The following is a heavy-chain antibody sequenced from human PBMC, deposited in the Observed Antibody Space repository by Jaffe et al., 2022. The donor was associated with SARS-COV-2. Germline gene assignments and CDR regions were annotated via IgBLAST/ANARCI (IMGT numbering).Heavy chain of an antibody. V-gene: IGHV1-46*02. CDR2: INTGSGDT. Sequence: QVQLVQSGAEVRKPGASVKVSCKASGYIFNAYHMHWVRQAPGRGLEWLGIINTGSGDTRFAQKFQGRLTMTTDTSTNTVYMDLSSLKSDDSAVYYCASPVFLSGYYRIDAFDLWGQGTMVTVSS. CDR1: GYIFNAYH. J-gene: IGHJ3*01. D-gene: IGHD3-3*01. CDR3: ASPVFLSGYYRIDAFDL.